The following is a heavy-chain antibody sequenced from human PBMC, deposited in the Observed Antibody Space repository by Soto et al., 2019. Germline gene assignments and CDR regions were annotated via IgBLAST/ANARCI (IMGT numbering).Heavy chain of an antibody. CDR1: GGSFTRNNW. CDR3: ASRDPGTSVDY. CDR2: IYRTGST. J-gene: IGHJ4*02. Sequence: TLSLTCAVSGGSFTRNNWWTWVRQPPGQGLEWIGEIYRTGSTNYSPSLKSRVTISLDKSENQFSLKVTSLTAADTAVYYCASRDPGTSVDYWGQGTLVTVSS. V-gene: IGHV4-4*02. D-gene: IGHD1-7*01.